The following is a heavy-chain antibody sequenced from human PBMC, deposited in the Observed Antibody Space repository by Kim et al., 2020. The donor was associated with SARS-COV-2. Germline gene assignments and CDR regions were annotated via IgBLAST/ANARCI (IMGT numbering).Heavy chain of an antibody. CDR3: AKDGGMAGSCYYYYFDY. V-gene: IGHV3-30*18. J-gene: IGHJ4*02. CDR1: GFTFSSYG. CDR2: ISYDGSNK. D-gene: IGHD3-22*01. Sequence: GGSLRLSCAASGFTFSSYGMHWVRQAPGKGLEWVAVISYDGSNKYYADSVKGRFTISRDNSKNTLYLQMNSLRAEDTAVYYCAKDGGMAGSCYYYYFDYWGQGTLVTVSS.